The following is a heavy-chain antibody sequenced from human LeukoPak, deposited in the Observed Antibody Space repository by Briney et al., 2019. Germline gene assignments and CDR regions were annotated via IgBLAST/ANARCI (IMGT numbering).Heavy chain of an antibody. V-gene: IGHV3-21*01. CDR3: VSQTMVRGVPPTHYYYYGMDV. J-gene: IGHJ6*04. D-gene: IGHD3-10*01. CDR1: GFTFSSYS. Sequence: PGGSLRLSCAASGFTFSSYSMNWVRQAPGKGLEWVSSISSSSYIYYADSVKGRFTISRDNAKNSLYLQMNSLRAEDTAVYYCVSQTMVRGVPPTHYYYYGMDVWGKGTAVTVSS. CDR2: ISSSSYI.